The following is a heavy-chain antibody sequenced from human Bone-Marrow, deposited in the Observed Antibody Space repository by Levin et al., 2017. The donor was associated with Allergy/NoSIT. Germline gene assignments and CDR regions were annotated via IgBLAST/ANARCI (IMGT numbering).Heavy chain of an antibody. CDR2: IYHSGST. V-gene: IGHV4-31*03. D-gene: IGHD2-2*01. J-gene: IGHJ3*01. Sequence: SQTLSLTCSVSGYSINSGGFYWNWIRQFPGKGLEWIGNIYHSGSTSYNPSLNSRLSISIDPSENQFSLRLISVTAADTAVYYCARTPDYTSSPLQNDVFDLWGQGTMVSVSS. CDR1: GYSINSGGFY. CDR3: ARTPDYTSSPLQNDVFDL.